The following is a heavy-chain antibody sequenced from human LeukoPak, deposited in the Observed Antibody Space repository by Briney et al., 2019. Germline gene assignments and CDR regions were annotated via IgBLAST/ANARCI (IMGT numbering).Heavy chain of an antibody. D-gene: IGHD6-6*01. CDR1: GFTFSSYA. J-gene: IGHJ4*02. Sequence: GGSLRLSCAASGFTFSSYAMSWVRQAPGKGLEWVSAISGSGGRTYYADFVKGRFTISRDNSKNTLYLQMSSLRAEDTAVYYCAKDPYSSSSAANYFDYWGQGTLVTVSS. CDR3: AKDPYSSSSAANYFDY. V-gene: IGHV3-23*01. CDR2: ISGSGGRT.